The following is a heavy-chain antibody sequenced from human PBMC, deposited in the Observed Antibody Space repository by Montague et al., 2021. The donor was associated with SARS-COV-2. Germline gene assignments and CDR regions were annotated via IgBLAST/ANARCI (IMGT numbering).Heavy chain of an antibody. J-gene: IGHJ4*02. V-gene: IGHV4-34*01. CDR1: RGWFSGYY. D-gene: IGHD2-2*01. Sequence: SETLSLTCTVHRGWFSGYYWAGIRQPTGKELKWKGEINHSGGVXXXPSXXXRVTISADTSKNHFSLKLRSVTAADTAIYYCARGYCSSTTCYRSLHYWGQGTLVAVSS. CDR2: INHSGGV. CDR3: ARGYCSSTTCYRSLHY.